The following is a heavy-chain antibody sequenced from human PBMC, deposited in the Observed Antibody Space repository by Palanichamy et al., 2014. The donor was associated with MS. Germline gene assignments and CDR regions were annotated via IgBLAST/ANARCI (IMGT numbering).Heavy chain of an antibody. Sequence: QVQLQESGPGLVKPSQTRPSPALSLVAPSAVMITPGPGSGSPPGRGWSGLGESLPVGAPTTTPPSKSRVTISVDRAKSQFSLRLTSATAADTAVYYCARGRHCNTVSCFTREDTDYYYMDVWGKGTTVTVSS. CDR1: VAPSAVMITP. CDR2: SLPVGAP. CDR3: ARGRHCNTVSCFTREDTDYYYMDV. J-gene: IGHJ6*03. V-gene: IGHV4-61*02. D-gene: IGHD2-2*02.